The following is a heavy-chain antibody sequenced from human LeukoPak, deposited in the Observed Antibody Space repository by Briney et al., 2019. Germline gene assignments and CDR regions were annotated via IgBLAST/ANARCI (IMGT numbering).Heavy chain of an antibody. CDR2: ISWNSGSI. V-gene: IGHV3-9*01. CDR3: AKDRIAAGN. CDR1: GFTFDDYA. Sequence: GRSLRLSCAGYGFTFDDYAMHWVRQAPGLGLEWVSGISWNSGSIGYADSVKGRFTISRDNAKNSLYLQMNSLRAEDTALYYCAKDRIAAGNWGQGTLVTVSS. D-gene: IGHD6-13*01. J-gene: IGHJ4*02.